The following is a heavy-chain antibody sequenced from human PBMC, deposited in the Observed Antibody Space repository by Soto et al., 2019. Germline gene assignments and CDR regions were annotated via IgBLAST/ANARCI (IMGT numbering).Heavy chain of an antibody. CDR2: ISSSSTI. D-gene: IGHD6-19*01. V-gene: IGHV3-48*01. J-gene: IGHJ6*03. CDR3: ARGDSSGRTRLGSYYYMDV. CDR1: GFTFSSYS. Sequence: SLRLSCAASGFTFSSYSMNWVRQAPGKGLEWVSYISSSSTIYYADSVKGRFTISRDNAKNSLYLQMNSLRAEDTAVYYCARGDSSGRTRLGSYYYMDVWGKGTTVTVSS.